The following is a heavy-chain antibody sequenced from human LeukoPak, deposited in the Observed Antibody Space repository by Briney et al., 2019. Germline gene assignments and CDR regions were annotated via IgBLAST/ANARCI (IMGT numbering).Heavy chain of an antibody. D-gene: IGHD3-22*01. CDR2: INHSGST. Sequence: ASETLSLTCAVYGGSFSGYYWTWIRQPPGKGLEWIGEINHSGSTNYNPSLKSRVTMSVDTSKNQFSLKLSSVTAADTAVYYCATDSSGYYPVYWGQGTLVSVSS. CDR3: ATDSSGYYPVY. J-gene: IGHJ4*02. V-gene: IGHV4-34*01. CDR1: GGSFSGYY.